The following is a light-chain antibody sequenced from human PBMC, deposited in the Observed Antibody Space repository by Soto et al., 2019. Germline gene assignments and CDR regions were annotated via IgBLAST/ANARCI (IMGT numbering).Light chain of an antibody. Sequence: DIQMTQSPSFLSASVGDRFTITCRASQAISNYLNWYQQKPGKAPNLLIFGAKTLQSGVPSRFSGSGYGTDFTLTISSLQPDDFATYYCQQYNSYWTFGQGTKVDI. V-gene: IGKV1-16*01. J-gene: IGKJ1*01. CDR3: QQYNSYWT. CDR2: GAK. CDR1: QAISNY.